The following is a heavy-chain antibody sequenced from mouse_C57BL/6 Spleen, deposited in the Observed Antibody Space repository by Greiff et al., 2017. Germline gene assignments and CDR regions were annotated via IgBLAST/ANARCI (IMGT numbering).Heavy chain of an antibody. CDR1: GYSITSGYY. D-gene: IGHD3-2*01. Sequence: EVQLQQSGPGLVKPSQSLSLTCSVTGYSITSGYYWNWIRQFPGNKLEWMGYISYDGSNNYNPSLKNRISITRDTSKNQFFLKLNSVTTEDTATYYCARAPRQLFDYWGQGTTLTVSS. CDR3: ARAPRQLFDY. CDR2: ISYDGSN. J-gene: IGHJ2*01. V-gene: IGHV3-6*01.